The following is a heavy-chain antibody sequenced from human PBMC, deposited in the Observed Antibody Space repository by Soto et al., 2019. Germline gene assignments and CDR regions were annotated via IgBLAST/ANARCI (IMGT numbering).Heavy chain of an antibody. D-gene: IGHD3-22*01. CDR1: GGTFSSYA. Sequence: SVKVSCKASGGTFSSYAISWVRQAPGQGLEWMGGIIPIFGTANYAQKFQGRVTITADKSTSTAYMELSSLRSEDTAVYYCARDKGITMIVGYAFDIWGQGTMVTVS. CDR2: IIPIFGTA. CDR3: ARDKGITMIVGYAFDI. V-gene: IGHV1-69*06. J-gene: IGHJ3*02.